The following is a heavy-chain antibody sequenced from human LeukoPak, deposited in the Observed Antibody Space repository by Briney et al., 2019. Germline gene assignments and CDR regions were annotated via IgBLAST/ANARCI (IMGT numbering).Heavy chain of an antibody. CDR3: ARDGYSSGWIH. CDR1: GYTFTGYY. V-gene: IGHV1-69*05. CDR2: IIPIFGTA. J-gene: IGHJ4*02. D-gene: IGHD6-19*01. Sequence: ASVKVSCKASGYTFTGYYMHWVRQAPGQGLEWMGRIIPIFGTANYAQKFQGRVTITTDESTSTAYMELSSLRSEDTAVYYCARDGYSSGWIHWGQGTLVTVSS.